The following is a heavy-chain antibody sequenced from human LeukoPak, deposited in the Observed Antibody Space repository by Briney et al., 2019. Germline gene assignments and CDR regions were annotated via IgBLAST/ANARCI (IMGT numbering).Heavy chain of an antibody. Sequence: PGGSLRLSCAASGFTFSSYAMHWVRQAPGKGLEYVSAISSNGGSTYYANSVKGRFTISRDNSKNTLYLQMNSLRAEDMAVYYCAKDSDIVVVPAAEVDAFDIWGQGTMVTVSS. CDR1: GFTFSSYA. CDR2: ISSNGGST. D-gene: IGHD2-2*01. V-gene: IGHV3-64*01. J-gene: IGHJ3*02. CDR3: AKDSDIVVVPAAEVDAFDI.